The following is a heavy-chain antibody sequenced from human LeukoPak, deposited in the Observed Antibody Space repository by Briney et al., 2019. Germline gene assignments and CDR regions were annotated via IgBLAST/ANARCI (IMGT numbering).Heavy chain of an antibody. CDR1: GGSITIYY. D-gene: IGHD3-3*01. CDR2: IFYSGST. J-gene: IGHJ5*02. Sequence: SETLSLTCTVSGGSITIYYWSWIRQPPGKGLEWIGYIFYSGSTNYNPSLKSRVTISVDTSKNQFSLKLSSVTAADTAVYYCARVFSYPLRAPFDPWGQGTLVTVSS. V-gene: IGHV4-59*01. CDR3: ARVFSYPLRAPFDP.